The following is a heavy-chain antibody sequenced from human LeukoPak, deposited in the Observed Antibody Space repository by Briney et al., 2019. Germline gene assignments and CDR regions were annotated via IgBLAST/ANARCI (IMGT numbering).Heavy chain of an antibody. CDR2: IIPIFGTA. Sequence: SVKVSCKASGGTFSSYAISWVRQAPGQGLEWMGGIIPIFGTANYAQKFQGRVTITADESTSTAYMELSSLRSEDTAVYYCARSIQRGYNWFDPWGRGTLVTVSS. D-gene: IGHD2-21*01. CDR1: GGTFSSYA. V-gene: IGHV1-69*01. J-gene: IGHJ5*02. CDR3: ARSIQRGYNWFDP.